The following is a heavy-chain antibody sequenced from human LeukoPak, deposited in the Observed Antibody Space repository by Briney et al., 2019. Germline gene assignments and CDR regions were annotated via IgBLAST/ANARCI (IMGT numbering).Heavy chain of an antibody. J-gene: IGHJ4*02. CDR3: ARDLIVGATPY. CDR1: GGSISSGSYY. V-gene: IGHV4-61*02. CDR2: IYTSGST. Sequence: TLSLTCTVSGGSISSGSYYWSWIRQPAGKGLEWIGRIYTSGSTNYNPSLKSRVTISVDTSKNQFSLKLSSVTAADTAVYYCARDLIVGATPYWGQGTLVTVSS. D-gene: IGHD1-26*01.